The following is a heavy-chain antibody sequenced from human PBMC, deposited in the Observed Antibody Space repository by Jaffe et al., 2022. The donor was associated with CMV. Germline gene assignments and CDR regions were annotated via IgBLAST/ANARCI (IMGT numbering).Heavy chain of an antibody. CDR3: ARAGNTMVRGVLQNGMDV. V-gene: IGHV3-7*01. Sequence: EVQLVESGGGLVQPGGSLRLSCAASGFTFSSYWMSWVRQAPGKGLEWVANIKQDGSEKYYVDSVKGRFTISRDNAKNSLYLQMNSLRAEDTAVYYCARAGNTMVRGVLQNGMDVWGQGTTVTVSS. D-gene: IGHD3-10*01. CDR2: IKQDGSEK. CDR1: GFTFSSYW. J-gene: IGHJ6*02.